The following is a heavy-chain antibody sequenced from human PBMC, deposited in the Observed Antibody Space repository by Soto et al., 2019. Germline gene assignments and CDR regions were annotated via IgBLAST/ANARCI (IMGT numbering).Heavy chain of an antibody. CDR2: INAGNGNT. J-gene: IGHJ4*02. CDR1: GYSFTSYA. Sequence: GASVKLSCKASGYSFTSYAMHWVRQAPGQRLEWMGWINAGNGNTKYSQKFQGRVTITRDTSASTAYMELSSLRSEDTAVYYCARGRKPQWLARVDYWGQGTLVTVSS. D-gene: IGHD6-19*01. V-gene: IGHV1-3*01. CDR3: ARGRKPQWLARVDY.